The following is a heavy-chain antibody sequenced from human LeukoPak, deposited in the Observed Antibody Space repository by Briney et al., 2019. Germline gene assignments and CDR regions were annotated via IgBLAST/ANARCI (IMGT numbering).Heavy chain of an antibody. J-gene: IGHJ5*02. Sequence: PGGSLRLSCAASGFTSDDYAMHWVRQAPGKGLEWVSGISWNSGNIGYADSVKGRFTISRDNAKNFLYLQMNSLRPEDTALYYCAKVTGSIVGVGGFDPCGQGTLVTVSS. CDR2: ISWNSGNI. D-gene: IGHD3-3*01. CDR1: GFTSDDYA. V-gene: IGHV3-9*02. CDR3: AKVTGSIVGVGGFDP.